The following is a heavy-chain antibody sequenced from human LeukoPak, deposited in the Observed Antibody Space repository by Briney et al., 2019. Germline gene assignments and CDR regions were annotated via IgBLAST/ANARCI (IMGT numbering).Heavy chain of an antibody. V-gene: IGHV3-21*01. D-gene: IGHD2-15*01. J-gene: IGHJ4*02. CDR2: ISSSSDYI. Sequence: GGSLGLSCAASGFSFNAYTIKWVRQAPGKGLEWVSFISSSSDYIYYADSVKGRFTISRDNAKNSLSLQMNSLRAEDTAVYYCARARGSCSGSSCYSDYWGQGTLVTVSS. CDR1: GFSFNAYT. CDR3: ARARGSCSGSSCYSDY.